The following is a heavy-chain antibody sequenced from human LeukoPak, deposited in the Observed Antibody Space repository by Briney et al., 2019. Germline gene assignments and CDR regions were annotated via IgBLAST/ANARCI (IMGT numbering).Heavy chain of an antibody. CDR1: GGTFSSYA. CDR2: IIPIFGTA. CDR3: ASRAGRYYFDY. V-gene: IGHV1-69*13. Sequence: SVKVSCKASGGTFSSYAISWVRQAPGQGLEWMGGIIPIFGTANYAQKFQGRVTITADESTSIAYMELSSLRSEDTAVYYCASRAGRYYFDYWGQGTLVTVSS. J-gene: IGHJ4*02. D-gene: IGHD1-26*01.